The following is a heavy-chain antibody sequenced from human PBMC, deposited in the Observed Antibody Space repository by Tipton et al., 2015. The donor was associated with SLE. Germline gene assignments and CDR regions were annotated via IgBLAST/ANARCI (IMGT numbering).Heavy chain of an antibody. Sequence: SLRLSCAASGFTFSSYSMNWVRQAPGKGLEWVSYISSSSSTIYYADSVKGRFTISRDNAKNPLYLQMNSLRAEDTAVYYCARDESGSYYYYYGMDVWGQGTTVTVSS. D-gene: IGHD1-26*01. J-gene: IGHJ6*02. CDR1: GFTFSSYS. V-gene: IGHV3-48*01. CDR3: ARDESGSYYYYYGMDV. CDR2: ISSSSSTI.